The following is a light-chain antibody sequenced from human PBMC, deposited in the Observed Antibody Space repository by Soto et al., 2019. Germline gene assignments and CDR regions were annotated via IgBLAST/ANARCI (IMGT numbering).Light chain of an antibody. J-gene: IGKJ1*01. CDR2: KAS. Sequence: IHLTHSPSTLSPSVAGRVTSTGRASQTISSWLAWYQQKPGKAPKLLIYKASTLKSGVPSRFSGSGSGTEFTLTISSLQPDDFATYYCQHYNSYSEAFGQGTKGDIK. V-gene: IGKV1-5*03. CDR1: QTISSW. CDR3: QHYNSYSEA.